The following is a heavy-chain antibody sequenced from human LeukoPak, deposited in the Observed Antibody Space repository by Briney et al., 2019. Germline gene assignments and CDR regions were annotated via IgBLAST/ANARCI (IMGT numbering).Heavy chain of an antibody. V-gene: IGHV3-30*03. J-gene: IGHJ4*02. CDR1: GFTFSSYG. CDR2: ILYDGGST. CDR3: ARAPVSDY. Sequence: GGSLRLSCAASGFTFSSYGMHWVRQAPGKGLEWVAVILYDGGSTYYADSVKGRFTISRDNSKNTVYLQMNSLRAEDTAVYYCARAPVSDYWGQGTLVTVSS.